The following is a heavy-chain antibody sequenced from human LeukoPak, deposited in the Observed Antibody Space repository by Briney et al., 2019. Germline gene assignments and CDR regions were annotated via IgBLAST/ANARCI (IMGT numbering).Heavy chain of an antibody. V-gene: IGHV1-2*02. CDR3: ARTSRRGYFDY. J-gene: IGHJ4*02. CDR1: GYTFTVYY. CDR2: INPNSGGT. Sequence: GVSVKVSCKASGYTFTVYYMHWVRQAPGQGLGWMGWINPNSGGTNYAQKFQGRVTMTRDTSISTAYMELSRLRSDDTAVYYCARTSRRGYFDYWGQGTLVTVSS.